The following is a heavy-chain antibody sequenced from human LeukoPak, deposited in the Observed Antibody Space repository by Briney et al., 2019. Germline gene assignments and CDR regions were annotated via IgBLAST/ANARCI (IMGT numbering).Heavy chain of an antibody. CDR3: ARAMVVTALYYYYYYMDV. CDR2: INQDESEK. CDR1: GFTFSSYW. J-gene: IGHJ6*03. V-gene: IGHV3-7*01. D-gene: IGHD2-21*02. Sequence: GGSLRLFCGTCGFTFSSYWMSWVRQAPARGLEEGANINQDESEKYYVDSVKVRFTISRDNAKNSLYLQMNSLRVEDTAVYYCARAMVVTALYYYYYYMDVWGKGTTVTVSS.